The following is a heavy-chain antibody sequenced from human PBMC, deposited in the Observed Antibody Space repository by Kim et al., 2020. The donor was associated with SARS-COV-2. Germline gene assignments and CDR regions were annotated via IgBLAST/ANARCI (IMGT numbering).Heavy chain of an antibody. J-gene: IGHJ2*01. CDR3: AKHLHVTSVTIYWYFEL. V-gene: IGHV3-23*05. Sequence: GGSLRLSCAASGFTFRNSAMRWVRQAPGKGLEWVSGVFGSGSGTYYADSVKGRLTISRDNSKNILYLQMNNLRAEDTAVYYCAKHLHVTSVTIYWYFELWGRRTLVAVSS. CDR1: GFTFRNSA. D-gene: IGHD2-2*01. CDR2: VFGSGSGT.